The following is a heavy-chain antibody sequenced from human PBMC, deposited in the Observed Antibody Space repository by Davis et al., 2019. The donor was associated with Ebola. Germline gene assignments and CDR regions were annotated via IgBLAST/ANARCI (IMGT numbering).Heavy chain of an antibody. V-gene: IGHV3-7*03. CDR3: AREPHDGSFGY. CDR2: IKQDGSEK. J-gene: IGHJ4*02. Sequence: GESLKISCAASGFTFSSYWMSWVRQAPGKGLEWVANIKQDGSEKYYVDSVEGRFTISRDNAKNSLYLQMNSLRAEDTAVYYCAREPHDGSFGYWGQGTLVTVSS. CDR1: GFTFSSYW.